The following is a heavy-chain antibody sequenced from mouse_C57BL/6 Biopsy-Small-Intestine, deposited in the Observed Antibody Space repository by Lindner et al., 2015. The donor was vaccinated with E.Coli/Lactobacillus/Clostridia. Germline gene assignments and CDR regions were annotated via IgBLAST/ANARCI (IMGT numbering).Heavy chain of an antibody. J-gene: IGHJ3*01. CDR2: IYLGDGST. V-gene: IGHV1-82*01. CDR1: GYALSNSW. Sequence: VQLQESGPELVKPGASVKISCKASGYALSNSWMNWVKQRPGKGLEWIGRIYLGDGSTNYNGKFKAKATLTADSSSSTAYMQLSSLTSEDSAVYFCARFYYDYGGGSYWGQGTLVTVSA. D-gene: IGHD2-4*01. CDR3: ARFYYDYGGGSY.